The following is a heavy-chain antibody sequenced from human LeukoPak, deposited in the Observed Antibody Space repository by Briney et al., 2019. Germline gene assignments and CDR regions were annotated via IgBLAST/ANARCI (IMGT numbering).Heavy chain of an antibody. J-gene: IGHJ3*01. CDR2: IYYSGST. CDR3: ARAMAVAGTXRAFXX. CDR1: GGSISSYY. D-gene: IGHD6-19*01. Sequence: PSETLSLTCTVSGGSISSYYWSWIRQPPGKGLEWIGYIYYSGSTNYNPSLKSRVTISVDTSKNQFSLKLSSVTAADTAVYYCARAMAVAGTXRAFXXWGQGTMVTV. V-gene: IGHV4-59*01.